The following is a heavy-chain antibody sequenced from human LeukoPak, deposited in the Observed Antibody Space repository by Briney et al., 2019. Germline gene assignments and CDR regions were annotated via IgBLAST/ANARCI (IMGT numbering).Heavy chain of an antibody. CDR1: GGSISSSNYY. D-gene: IGHD3-10*01. Sequence: PSETLSLTCTVSGGSISSSNYYWGWIRQPPGKGLEWIGRIFVTGTTNTNPPCKARFTVSVDTSKNQFSLKLNSVTAADTAVYYCARLTMVRGVDCWGQGTLVTVSS. V-gene: IGHV4-39*01. CDR2: IFVTGTT. CDR3: ARLTMVRGVDC. J-gene: IGHJ4*02.